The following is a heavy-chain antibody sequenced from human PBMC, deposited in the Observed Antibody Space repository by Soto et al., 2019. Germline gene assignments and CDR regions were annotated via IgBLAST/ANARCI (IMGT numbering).Heavy chain of an antibody. J-gene: IGHJ4*02. CDR2: INAGNGNT. CDR3: ARRAAGFDD. Sequence: QVQFVQSGAEEKKPGASVKVSCKASGYTFTSYAMHWVRQAPGQRLEWMGWINAGNGNTKYSQKFQGRVSITRATSARPPHREVASLRSADTGVSHWARRAAGFDDWGPGPLVTASS. CDR1: GYTFTSYA. D-gene: IGHD6-13*01. V-gene: IGHV1-3*05.